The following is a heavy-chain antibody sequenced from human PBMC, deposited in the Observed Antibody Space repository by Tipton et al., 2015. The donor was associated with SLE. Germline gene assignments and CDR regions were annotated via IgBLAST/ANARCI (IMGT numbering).Heavy chain of an antibody. CDR2: INGRGGKT. D-gene: IGHD2/OR15-2a*01. Sequence: SLRLSCAASGFTFSNYPMSWVRQAPGKGLDWVSAINGRGGKTYFADSVKGRFTISRDNSKNTLYLQMNSLRAEDTAVYYCAKEDFSKSAFDIWGQGTLVTVSS. CDR1: GFTFSNYP. CDR3: AKEDFSKSAFDI. J-gene: IGHJ3*02. V-gene: IGHV3-23*01.